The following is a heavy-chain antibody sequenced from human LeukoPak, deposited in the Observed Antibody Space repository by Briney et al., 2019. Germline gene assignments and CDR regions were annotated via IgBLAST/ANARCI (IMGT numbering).Heavy chain of an antibody. CDR2: IYYSGST. D-gene: IGHD1-26*01. J-gene: IGHJ4*02. CDR1: GGSISSYY. CDR3: ARDRGATHLDY. V-gene: IGHV4-59*01. Sequence: RTSETLSLTCTVSGGSISSYYWSWIRQPPGKGLERIGYIYYSGSTNYNPSLKSRVTISVDTSKNQFSLKLSSVTAADTAVYYCARDRGATHLDYWGQGTLVTVSS.